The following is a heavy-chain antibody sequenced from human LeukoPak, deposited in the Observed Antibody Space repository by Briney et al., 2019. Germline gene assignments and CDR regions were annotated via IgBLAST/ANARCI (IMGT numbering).Heavy chain of an antibody. CDR1: GFTFSSYV. CDR2: ISSSSSYI. J-gene: IGHJ4*02. V-gene: IGHV3-21*01. Sequence: GRSLRLSCAASGFTFSSYVMHWVRQAPGKGLEWVSSISSSSSYIYYADSVKGRFTISRDNAKNSLYLQMNSLRAEDTALYYCASSRYDSSGYYGIIGYWGQGTLVTVSS. D-gene: IGHD3-22*01. CDR3: ASSRYDSSGYYGIIGY.